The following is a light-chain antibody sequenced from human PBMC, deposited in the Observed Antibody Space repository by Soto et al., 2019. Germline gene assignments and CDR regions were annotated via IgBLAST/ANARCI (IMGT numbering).Light chain of an antibody. CDR1: QSVSSY. V-gene: IGKV3-11*01. Sequence: IVVTQSPATLALSPGERATLSCRASQSVSSYLAWYQQKPGQAPRLLIYDASNRATGIPARFSGSGSGTDFTLTISSLEPEDFAVYYCQQRSNWPPTFGQGTRLEF. CDR2: DAS. CDR3: QQRSNWPPT. J-gene: IGKJ5*01.